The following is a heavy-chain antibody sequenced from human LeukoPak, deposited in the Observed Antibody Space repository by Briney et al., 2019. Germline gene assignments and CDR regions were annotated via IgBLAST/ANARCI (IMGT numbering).Heavy chain of an antibody. CDR2: ISYSGST. CDR3: ARELGSSTSRPIDY. D-gene: IGHD2-2*01. Sequence: SDTLSLTCTVSGGSMSSYYWSWIRQPPGKGLEWIGYISYSGSTNYNPSLKSRVTISVDTSKNQFSLKLSSVTAADTAVYYCARELGSSTSRPIDYWGQGTLVTVSS. CDR1: GGSMSSYY. V-gene: IGHV4-59*12. J-gene: IGHJ4*02.